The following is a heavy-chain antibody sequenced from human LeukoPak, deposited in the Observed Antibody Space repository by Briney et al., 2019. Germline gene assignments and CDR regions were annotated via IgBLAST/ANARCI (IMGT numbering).Heavy chain of an antibody. D-gene: IGHD4-17*01. CDR1: GFTFSSYA. CDR2: ISYDGSNK. CDR3: ARASLVTTEYYYYGMDV. J-gene: IGHJ6*02. Sequence: PGGSLRLSCAASGFTFSSYAITWVRQAPGEGLEWVAVISYDGSNKYYADSVKGRFTISRDSSKNTLYLQMNSLRAEDTAVYYCARASLVTTEYYYYGMDVWGQGTTVTVSS. V-gene: IGHV3-30-3*01.